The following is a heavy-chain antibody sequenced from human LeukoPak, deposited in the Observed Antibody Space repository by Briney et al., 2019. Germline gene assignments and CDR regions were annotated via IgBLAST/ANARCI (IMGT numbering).Heavy chain of an antibody. D-gene: IGHD1-26*01. CDR1: GGSISSGGYY. CDR3: ARTGYGRDYYGMDV. CDR2: IYHSGST. Sequence: PSQTLSLTCTVSGGSISSGGYYWSWIRQPPGKGLEWIGYIYHSGSTYYNPSLKSRVTISVDRSKNQFSLKLSSVTAADTAVYYCARTGYGRDYYGMDVWGQGTTVTVSS. V-gene: IGHV4-30-2*01. J-gene: IGHJ6*02.